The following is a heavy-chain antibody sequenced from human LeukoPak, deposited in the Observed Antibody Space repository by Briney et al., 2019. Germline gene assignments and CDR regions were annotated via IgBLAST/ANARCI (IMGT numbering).Heavy chain of an antibody. CDR3: AREGDYYDTSGTLDY. CDR1: GYSISSGYY. J-gene: IGHJ4*02. V-gene: IGHV4-38-2*02. Sequence: SETLSLTCTVSGYSISSGYYWGWIRQPPGKGLEWIGSIYHSGRTFYNPSLKSRVTISVDTSKNQFSLKLSSVTAADTAVYYCAREGDYYDTSGTLDYWGQGTLVTVSS. CDR2: IYHSGRT. D-gene: IGHD3-22*01.